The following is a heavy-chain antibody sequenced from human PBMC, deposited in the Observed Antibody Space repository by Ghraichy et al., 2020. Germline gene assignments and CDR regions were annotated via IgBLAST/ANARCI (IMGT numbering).Heavy chain of an antibody. J-gene: IGHJ4*02. Sequence: SETLSLTCAVYGGSFSGHYWSWIRQPPGKRLEWIGEINHSGTTNYNPSLKSRVAISVDTSKNQFSLKVTSVTAADTAVYYCARVYGVPSSLMYWGQGTLVTVSS. CDR3: ARVYGVPSSLMY. CDR1: GGSFSGHY. D-gene: IGHD3-3*01. V-gene: IGHV4-34*01. CDR2: INHSGTT.